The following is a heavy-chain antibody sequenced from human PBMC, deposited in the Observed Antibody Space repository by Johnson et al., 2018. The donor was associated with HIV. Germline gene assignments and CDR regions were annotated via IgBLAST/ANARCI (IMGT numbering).Heavy chain of an antibody. CDR1: GFTFNSYW. D-gene: IGHD2-21*01. V-gene: IGHV3-66*02. CDR2: IYSGDNT. CDR3: ATIWPGNFAFDI. Sequence: VQLVESGGGLVQPGGSLRLSCAASGFTFNSYWMTWVRQGPGKGLECVSVIYSGDNTYYADSVQGRFTISRDNSKSTLYLQMHSLRTEDTAMYYCATIWPGNFAFDIWGQGTMVTVSS. J-gene: IGHJ3*02.